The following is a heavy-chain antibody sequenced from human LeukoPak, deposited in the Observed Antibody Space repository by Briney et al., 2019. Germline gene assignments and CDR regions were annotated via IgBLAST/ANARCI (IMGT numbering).Heavy chain of an antibody. CDR3: ARASVCVGAFIVH. Sequence: VGSLRLSCAGSGFTFSNYEMNWVRQAPGKGLEWVSHISSSGTTIYYVDSVKGRFTVSRDNAKNSLYLQMNSLRAEDTAVCYCARASVCVGAFIVHWGQGTLVTVSS. CDR1: GFTFSNYE. J-gene: IGHJ4*02. CDR2: ISSSGTTI. V-gene: IGHV3-48*03. D-gene: IGHD1-26*01.